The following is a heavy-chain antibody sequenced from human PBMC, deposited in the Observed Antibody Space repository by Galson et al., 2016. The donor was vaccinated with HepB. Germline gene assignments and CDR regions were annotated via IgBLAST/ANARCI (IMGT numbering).Heavy chain of an antibody. CDR3: ARDYRHCGADPM. V-gene: IGHV3-7*01. J-gene: IGHJ4*02. CDR1: GFAFITYW. Sequence: SLRLSCAASGFAFITYWMSWVRHAPGTGLEWVANIKQDASEKYYVVSVKGRFTISRDNAKNSLYLQMNSLTADDTAVYYCARDYRHCGADPMGAQGTLVTVSS. CDR2: IKQDASEK. D-gene: IGHD2-21*02.